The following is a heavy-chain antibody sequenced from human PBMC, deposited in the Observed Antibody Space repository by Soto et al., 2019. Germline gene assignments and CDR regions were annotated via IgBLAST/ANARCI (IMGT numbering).Heavy chain of an antibody. J-gene: IGHJ6*02. CDR1: GGTLSSYA. D-gene: IGHD3-10*01. CDR3: ARYPFMVRGVKYYYYGMDV. V-gene: IGHV1-69*01. CDR2: IIPIFGTA. Sequence: GPSVKVCCKASGGTLSSYAISWVRQAHRQGLEWMGGIIPIFGTANYAQKFQGRVTITADESTSTAYMELSSLRSEDTAVYYCARYPFMVRGVKYYYYGMDVWGQGTTVTVSS.